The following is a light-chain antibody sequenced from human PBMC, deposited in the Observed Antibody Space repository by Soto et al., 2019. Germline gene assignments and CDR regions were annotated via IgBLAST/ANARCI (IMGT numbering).Light chain of an antibody. CDR1: NNDVGGHHY. Sequence: QSALTQPASVSGSPGQSISSSCTGTNNDVGGHHYVSWYQQHPGRAPKLVISEVDNRPSSVSARFSGSKRGNTASLTISGLQSEDDADYYCRAYGRGGALLFGGGTKLTVL. CDR2: EVD. CDR3: RAYGRGGALL. J-gene: IGLJ3*02. V-gene: IGLV2-14*03.